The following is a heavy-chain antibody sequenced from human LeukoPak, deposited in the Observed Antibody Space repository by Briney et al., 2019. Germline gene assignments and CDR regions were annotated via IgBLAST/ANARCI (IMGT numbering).Heavy chain of an antibody. D-gene: IGHD3-22*01. V-gene: IGHV3-23*01. CDR2: ISGSGGST. CDR1: GFSFSNYA. J-gene: IGHJ4*02. CDR3: ARANYDT. Sequence: GGSLRLSCSASGFSFSNYAMHWVRQAPGKGLEWVSAISGSGGSTYYADSVKGRFTISRDTSKNTLYLQMNSLRSGDTAVYYCARANYDTWGRGILVTVSS.